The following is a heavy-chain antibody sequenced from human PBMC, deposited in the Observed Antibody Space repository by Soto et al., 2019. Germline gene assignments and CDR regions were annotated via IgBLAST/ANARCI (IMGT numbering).Heavy chain of an antibody. D-gene: IGHD3-22*01. CDR1: GVSISSGNW. Sequence: KPSETLSLTCDVSGVSISSGNWWSWVRQPPGKGLEWIAEVYNDGSANYHPSLESRATISVDRSKNQLSLRLSSVTAADTGKYYCARLVYDSRLNYLYFDHWGQGTLVTVSS. V-gene: IGHV4-4*02. J-gene: IGHJ4*02. CDR2: VYNDGSA. CDR3: ARLVYDSRLNYLYFDH.